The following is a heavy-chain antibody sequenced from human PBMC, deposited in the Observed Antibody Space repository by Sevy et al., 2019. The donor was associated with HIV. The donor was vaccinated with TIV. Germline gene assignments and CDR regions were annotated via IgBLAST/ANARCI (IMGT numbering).Heavy chain of an antibody. CDR1: GFSFSSYG. Sequence: GGSLRLSCAASGFSFSSYGMHWVRQAPGKGLEWVALIWFDGSNSYYADSVKGRFTISRDTSKNTVYLQMNSLRAEDTAVYYCARDHEFYDYGDYGPTFFPDYWGQGKLVTVSS. V-gene: IGHV3-33*01. CDR2: IWFDGSNS. CDR3: ARDHEFYDYGDYGPTFFPDY. D-gene: IGHD4-17*01. J-gene: IGHJ4*02.